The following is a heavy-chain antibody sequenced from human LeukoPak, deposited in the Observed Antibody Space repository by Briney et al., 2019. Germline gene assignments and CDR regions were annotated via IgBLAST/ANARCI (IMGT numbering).Heavy chain of an antibody. Sequence: ASVKVSCKASGYTFTNYAMHWVRQAPGQRLEWMGWINAGNGNTKYSQEFQGRVTITRDTSASAAYMELSSLRAEDTAVYYCARDQGTQWLVQYYFDYWGQGTLVTVSS. V-gene: IGHV1-3*03. CDR1: GYTFTNYA. D-gene: IGHD6-19*01. J-gene: IGHJ4*02. CDR3: ARDQGTQWLVQYYFDY. CDR2: INAGNGNT.